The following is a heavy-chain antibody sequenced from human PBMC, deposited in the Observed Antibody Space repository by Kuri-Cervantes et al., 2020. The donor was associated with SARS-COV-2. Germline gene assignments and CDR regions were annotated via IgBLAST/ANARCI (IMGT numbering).Heavy chain of an antibody. V-gene: IGHV2-70*04. Sequence: SGPTLVKPTQTLTLTCTFSGFSLRTTGMRVSWIRQPPGKALEWPAHIDWDTGKFYRTSLRTRLTISKDTSRNQVVLTMTNVDPVDTATYYCARGGEGLAAAFSFDYWGQGILVTVSS. D-gene: IGHD6-13*01. CDR1: GFSLRTTGMR. CDR2: IDWDTGK. CDR3: ARGGEGLAAAFSFDY. J-gene: IGHJ4*02.